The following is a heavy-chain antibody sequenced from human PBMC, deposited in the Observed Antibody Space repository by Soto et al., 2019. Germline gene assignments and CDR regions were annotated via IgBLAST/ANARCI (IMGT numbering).Heavy chain of an antibody. V-gene: IGHV1-69*04. J-gene: IGHJ4*02. CDR1: GDTFSCYS. CDR3: ATRYGSGYRACDY. CDR2: VNPILSMS. Sequence: QVQLVQSGAEVKRPGSSVQVSCKAAGDTFSCYSINGVRQAPGLGLEWMGRVNPILSMSNYAQRFQGRVTMTADKSTSTAYMELSGLRSEDTAMYYCATRYGSGYRACDYWGQGALVTVSS. D-gene: IGHD3-10*01.